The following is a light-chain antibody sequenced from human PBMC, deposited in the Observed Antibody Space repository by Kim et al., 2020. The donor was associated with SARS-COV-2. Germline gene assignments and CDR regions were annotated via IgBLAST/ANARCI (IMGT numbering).Light chain of an antibody. J-gene: IGKJ1*01. Sequence: VSPGERATLSCRASQSVSSNVAWYQQKPGQAPRRLIYGASTRATGIPARFSGSGSGTEFTLTISSLQSEDFAVYYCQQYNNWLWTFGQGTKVDIK. CDR2: GAS. CDR3: QQYNNWLWT. CDR1: QSVSSN. V-gene: IGKV3-15*01.